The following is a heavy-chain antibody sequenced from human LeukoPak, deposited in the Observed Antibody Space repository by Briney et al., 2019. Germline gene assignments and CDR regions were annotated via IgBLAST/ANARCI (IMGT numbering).Heavy chain of an antibody. V-gene: IGHV4-59*01. CDR3: ARAEVLPDYYDTSGAFEY. J-gene: IGHJ4*02. Sequence: PSETLSLTCTVSGGSISSYYWSWIRQPPGKGLEWIGYIYYSGSTNYNPSLKSRVTISVDTSRNQLSLRLSSVTAADTAVYYCARAEVLPDYYDTSGAFEYWGQGTLVTVSS. CDR1: GGSISSYY. CDR2: IYYSGST. D-gene: IGHD3-22*01.